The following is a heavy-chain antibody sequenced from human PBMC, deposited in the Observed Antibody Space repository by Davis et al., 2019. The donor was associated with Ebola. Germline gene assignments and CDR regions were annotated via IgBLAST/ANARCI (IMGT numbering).Heavy chain of an antibody. CDR2: IKQDGSEK. Sequence: GESLKISCAASGFTFSNAWMSWVRQAPGKGLEWVANIKQDGSEKYYVDSVKGRFTISRDNAKNSLYLQMNSLRDEDTAVYYCARDHPRLNVDTAMVYYGMDVWGQGTTVTVSS. J-gene: IGHJ6*02. D-gene: IGHD5-18*01. CDR1: GFTFSNAW. V-gene: IGHV3-7*01. CDR3: ARDHPRLNVDTAMVYYGMDV.